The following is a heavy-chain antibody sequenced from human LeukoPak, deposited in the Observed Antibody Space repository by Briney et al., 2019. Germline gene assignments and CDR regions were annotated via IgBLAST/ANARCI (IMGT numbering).Heavy chain of an antibody. V-gene: IGHV4-34*01. CDR3: ARHYSYYDILTGYYNRRANWYFDL. Sequence: SETLSLTCTVSGGSISSYYWSWIRQPAGKGLEWIGEINHSGSTNYNPSLKSRVTISVDTSKNQFSLKLSSVTAADTAVYYCARHYSYYDILTGYYNRRANWYFDLWGRGTLVTVSS. CDR2: INHSGST. CDR1: GGSISSYY. D-gene: IGHD3-9*01. J-gene: IGHJ2*01.